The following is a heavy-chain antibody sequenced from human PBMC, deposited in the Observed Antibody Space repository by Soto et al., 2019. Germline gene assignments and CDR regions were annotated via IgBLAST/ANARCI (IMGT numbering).Heavy chain of an antibody. Sequence: GASVKVSCKSSRYTFTSYDVHWLRQAPGQGLEWMGLINPTGGSTSYAQTFQGRVTLTSDTSTSTVFMELSSLRSEDAAVYYCALGRGRPYYFDYWGQGTLVTVSS. V-gene: IGHV1-46*03. D-gene: IGHD1-26*01. CDR2: INPTGGST. CDR3: ALGRGRPYYFDY. J-gene: IGHJ4*02. CDR1: RYTFTSYD.